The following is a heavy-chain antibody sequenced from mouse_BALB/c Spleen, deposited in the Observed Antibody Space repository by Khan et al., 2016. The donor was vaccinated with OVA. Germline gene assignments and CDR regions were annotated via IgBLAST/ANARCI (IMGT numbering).Heavy chain of an antibody. Sequence: EVQLVESGGGLVQPGGSRKLSCAASGFTFSSFGMHWVRQAPEKGLEWVAYIGSGSSTIYYADTVKGRFTISRDNPKNTLFLQMTSLRSEDTAMYYCARSGGNHQCFDVWGAGTTVTVSS. D-gene: IGHD3-1*01. CDR1: GFTFSSFG. CDR2: IGSGSSTI. J-gene: IGHJ1*01. V-gene: IGHV5-17*02. CDR3: ARSGGNHQCFDV.